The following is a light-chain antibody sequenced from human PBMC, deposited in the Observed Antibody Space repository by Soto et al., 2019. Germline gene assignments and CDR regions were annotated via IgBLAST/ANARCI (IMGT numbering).Light chain of an antibody. Sequence: DVVMTQTPLSLSVAPGQPASISCKSSQSLLHITGETFLFWYLQKPGQSPQLLIYEVSTRVSGVPYRFSGSGSGTDFTLEISRVETDDVGIYYCMQSTQLPPTFGQGTRLGIE. V-gene: IGKV2D-29*02. J-gene: IGKJ5*01. CDR1: QSLLHITGETF. CDR3: MQSTQLPPT. CDR2: EVS.